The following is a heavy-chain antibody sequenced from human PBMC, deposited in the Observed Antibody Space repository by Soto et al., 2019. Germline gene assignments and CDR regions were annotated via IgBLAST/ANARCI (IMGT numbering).Heavy chain of an antibody. CDR2: IWYDGSNK. CDR1: GFTFSSYG. CDR3: ARRRPRYGYYCDY. V-gene: IGHV3-33*01. D-gene: IGHD4-17*01. J-gene: IGHJ4*02. Sequence: QVQLVESGGGVVQPGRSLRLSCAASGFTFSSYGMHWVRQAPGKGLEWVAVIWYDGSNKYYADSVKGRFTISRDNSKNTLYLQMNSLRAEDTAVYYCARRRPRYGYYCDYRGQGTLVTVSS.